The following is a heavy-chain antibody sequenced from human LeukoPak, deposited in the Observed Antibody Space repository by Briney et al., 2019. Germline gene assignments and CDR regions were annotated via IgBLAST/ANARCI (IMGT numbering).Heavy chain of an antibody. CDR2: ISYSSSTI. J-gene: IGHJ4*02. CDR1: GFTFSSYS. V-gene: IGHV3-48*01. D-gene: IGHD4-17*01. CDR3: ASYDYGAFFDY. Sequence: QSGGSLRLSCAASGFTFSSYSMNWARQAPGKGLEWVSYISYSSSTIYYADSVKGRFTISRDNGKNSLYLQMNSLRAEDTAVYYCASYDYGAFFDYWGQETLVTVSS.